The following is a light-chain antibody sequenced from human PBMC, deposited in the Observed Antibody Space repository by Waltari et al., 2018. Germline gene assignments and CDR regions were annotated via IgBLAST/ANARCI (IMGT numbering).Light chain of an antibody. V-gene: IGLV2-14*03. Sequence: QSALTQPASVSGSPGQSITISCSGTSSDVGGYDYVSWYQQPPGKAPKLLIFEVTNRPSGISNRFSGSKSGNTASLTISELQTEDECSYYCSSYTSSRSVIFGGGTTVTVL. CDR2: EVT. J-gene: IGLJ2*01. CDR3: SSYTSSRSVI. CDR1: SSDVGGYDY.